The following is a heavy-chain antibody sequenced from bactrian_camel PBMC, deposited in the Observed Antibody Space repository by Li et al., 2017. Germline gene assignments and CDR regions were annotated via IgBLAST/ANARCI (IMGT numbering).Heavy chain of an antibody. V-gene: IGHV3S11*01. J-gene: IGHJ6*01. D-gene: IGHD4*01. CDR2: IKSDSSDT. CDR1: GYTFSNYG. Sequence: QLVESGGGLVQPGGSLRLSCAASGYTFSNYGMSWVRQAPGKGLEWVSSIKSDSSDTYYVDSVKGRFTISRDNAKNTVYLQMNSLNSEDTALYYCTTKGDSEYDFDFVYWGQGTQVTVS. CDR3: TTKGDSEYDFDFVY.